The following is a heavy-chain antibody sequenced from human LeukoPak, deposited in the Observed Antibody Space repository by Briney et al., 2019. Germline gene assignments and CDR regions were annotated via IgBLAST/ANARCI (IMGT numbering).Heavy chain of an antibody. D-gene: IGHD3-22*01. CDR2: ISYDGSNK. Sequence: GRSLRLSCAASGFTFSSYAMHWVRQAPGKGLEWVADISYDGSNKYYADSVKGRFTISRDNSKNTLYLQMNSLRAEDTAVYYCASNYYDSSGYYPTTDHFDYWGQGTLVTVSS. CDR3: ASNYYDSSGYYPTTDHFDY. V-gene: IGHV3-30-3*01. J-gene: IGHJ4*02. CDR1: GFTFSSYA.